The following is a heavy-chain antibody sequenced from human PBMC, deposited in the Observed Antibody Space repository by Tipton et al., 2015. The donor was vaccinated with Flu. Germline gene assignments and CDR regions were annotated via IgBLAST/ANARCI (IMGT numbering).Heavy chain of an antibody. Sequence: TLSLTCTVSGGSISTRGYYWIWIRQHPGKSLEWIAYTSYSGSIFYNHPLKSRVTTSLDTSKNQLSLKVSYVTAADTAVYYCARLVYGYYAPIDYWGQGTLVTVFS. D-gene: IGHD4-17*01. CDR3: ARLVYGYYAPIDY. J-gene: IGHJ4*02. V-gene: IGHV4-31*03. CDR2: TSYSGSI. CDR1: GGSISTRGYY.